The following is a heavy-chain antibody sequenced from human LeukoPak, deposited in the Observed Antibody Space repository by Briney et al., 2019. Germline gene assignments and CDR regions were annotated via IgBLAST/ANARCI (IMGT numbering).Heavy chain of an antibody. D-gene: IGHD6-13*01. CDR2: SNTNTGNP. CDR1: GYTLTSYA. CDR3: AREASSIAAAGTGIDY. V-gene: IGHV7-4-1*02. J-gene: IGHJ4*02. Sequence: ASEKVSCKASGYTLTSYAMNWVRQAPGQGLEWMGWSNTNTGNPTYAQGFTGRFVFSLDTSVSTAYLQISSLKAEDTAVYYCAREASSIAAAGTGIDYWGQGTLVTVSS.